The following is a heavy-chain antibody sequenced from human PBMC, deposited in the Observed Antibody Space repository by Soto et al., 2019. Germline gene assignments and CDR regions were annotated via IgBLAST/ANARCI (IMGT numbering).Heavy chain of an antibody. CDR2: INTSIGAT. CDR1: GYTFSNYG. Sequence: DSVKVSCKASGYTFSNYGYSWLRQAPGQGLEWMGWINTSIGATDYAHNFQDRATMTSDPSTSTVYMELRSLRSDDTAVYFCARVSKSGGYSFDSCGQGILVRVYS. CDR3: ARVSKSGGYSFDS. J-gene: IGHJ4*02. D-gene: IGHD3-10*01. V-gene: IGHV1-18*04.